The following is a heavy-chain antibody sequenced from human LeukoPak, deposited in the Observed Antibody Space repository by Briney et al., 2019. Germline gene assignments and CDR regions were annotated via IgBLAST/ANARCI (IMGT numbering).Heavy chain of an antibody. CDR2: IYHSGST. D-gene: IGHD3-10*01. J-gene: IGHJ5*02. CDR1: GYSISSGYY. Sequence: SETLSLTCTVSGYSISSGYYWGWIRQPPGKGLEWIGSIYHSGSTYYNPSLKSRVTISVDTSKNQFSLKLSSVTAADTAVYYCARDRGTMVRGANRRWFDPWGQGTLVTVSS. CDR3: ARDRGTMVRGANRRWFDP. V-gene: IGHV4-38-2*02.